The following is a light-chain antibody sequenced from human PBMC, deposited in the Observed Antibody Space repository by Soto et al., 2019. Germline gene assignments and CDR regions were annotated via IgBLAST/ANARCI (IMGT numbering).Light chain of an antibody. J-gene: IGKJ1*01. V-gene: IGKV1-5*03. CDR2: KAS. CDR1: QSISTW. CDR3: QQYNSYPT. Sequence: DIQMTQSPSTLSASVGDRVTITCRASQSISTWLAWYQQKPGKAPNLLIYKASSLESGVPSRFSGSGSGTEFTLTISNLQPDDFATYYCQQYNSYPTFGQGTKVEIK.